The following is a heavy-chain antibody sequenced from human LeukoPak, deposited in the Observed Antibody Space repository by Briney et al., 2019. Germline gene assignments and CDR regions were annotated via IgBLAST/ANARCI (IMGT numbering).Heavy chain of an antibody. D-gene: IGHD2-8*01. CDR3: AGSLYCSNGVCYSRYYFDY. Sequence: ASVKVSCKASGYTFTSYGISWVRQAPGQGLEWMGWINPNTGGTKYAQKFQGRVTMTRDTSISTAYMELSRLGSDDTAVYYCAGSLYCSNGVCYSRYYFDYWGQGTLVTVSS. CDR2: INPNTGGT. V-gene: IGHV1-2*02. CDR1: GYTFTSYG. J-gene: IGHJ4*02.